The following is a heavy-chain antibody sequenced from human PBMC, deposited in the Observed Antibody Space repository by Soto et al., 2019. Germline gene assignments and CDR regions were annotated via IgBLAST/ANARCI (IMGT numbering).Heavy chain of an antibody. J-gene: IGHJ6*02. CDR2: IIPIFGTA. CDR3: ARKREIVVVPALGEYYYYGMDV. V-gene: IGHV1-69*01. Sequence: QVQLVQSGAEVKKPGSSVKVSCKASGGTFSSYAISWVRQAPGQGLEWMGGIIPIFGTANYAQKFQGRVTITADESTSTAYMELSSLRSEDTAVYYCARKREIVVVPALGEYYYYGMDVWGQGTTVTVSS. CDR1: GGTFSSYA. D-gene: IGHD2-2*01.